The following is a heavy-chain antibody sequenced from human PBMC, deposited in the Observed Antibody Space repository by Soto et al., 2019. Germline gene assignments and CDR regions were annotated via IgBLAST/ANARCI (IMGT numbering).Heavy chain of an antibody. V-gene: IGHV3-48*01. Sequence: PGGSLRLSCVASGFTFSSYGMLWVRQAPGKGLEWVSYISISSSTIYYADSVKGLFTISRDNAKNSLYLQMNSLRAEDTAVYYCAVFPTAHGHYGMDVWGRGTTLTVSS. D-gene: IGHD2-21*02. CDR2: ISISSSTI. J-gene: IGHJ6*02. CDR3: AVFPTAHGHYGMDV. CDR1: GFTFSSYG.